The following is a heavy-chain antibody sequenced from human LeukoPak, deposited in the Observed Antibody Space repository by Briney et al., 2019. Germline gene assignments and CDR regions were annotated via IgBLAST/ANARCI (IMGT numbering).Heavy chain of an antibody. D-gene: IGHD2-15*01. CDR2: IYKGGNT. J-gene: IGHJ4*02. V-gene: IGHV3-53*01. Sequence: PGGSLRLSCAASGFTVSSTYVSWVRQAPGKGLEWVSVIYKGGNTYYIDSVKGRFTISRDTSKNTLYLQKNSLRAEDTAVYYCASRHCSGGGCYFAGADPFDYWGQGTLVTVSS. CDR1: GFTVSSTY. CDR3: ASRHCSGGGCYFAGADPFDY.